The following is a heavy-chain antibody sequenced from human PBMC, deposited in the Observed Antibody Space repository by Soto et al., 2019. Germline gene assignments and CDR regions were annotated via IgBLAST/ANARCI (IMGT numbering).Heavy chain of an antibody. V-gene: IGHV1-18*01. CDR1: GYSFTSYG. CDR2: ISTYNGDT. J-gene: IGHJ4*02. CDR3: ARDLNSASYYNY. Sequence: QVQLVQSGAEVKKPGALVKVSCKASGYSFTSYGISWVRQAPGQGLEWMGWISTYNGDTNYAQKLQGRLTMTTDTSTSTAYMELRSLRSDDTAVYFCARDLNSASYYNYWGQGTLVTVSS. D-gene: IGHD1-26*01.